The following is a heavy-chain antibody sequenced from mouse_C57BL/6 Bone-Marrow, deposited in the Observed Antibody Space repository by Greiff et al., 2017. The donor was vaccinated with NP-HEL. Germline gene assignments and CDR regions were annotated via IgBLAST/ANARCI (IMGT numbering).Heavy chain of an antibody. V-gene: IGHV1-64*01. Sequence: VQLQQPGAELVKPGASVKLSCKASGYTFTSYWMHWVKQRPGQGLEWIGMIHPNSGSTNYNEKFKSKATLTVDKSSSTAYMQLSSLTSEDSAVYYCARRVLRGYFDVWGTGTTVTVSS. J-gene: IGHJ1*03. D-gene: IGHD1-1*01. CDR2: IHPNSGST. CDR1: GYTFTSYW. CDR3: ARRVLRGYFDV.